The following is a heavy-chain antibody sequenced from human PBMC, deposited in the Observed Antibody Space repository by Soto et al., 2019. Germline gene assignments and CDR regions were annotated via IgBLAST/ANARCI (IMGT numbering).Heavy chain of an antibody. CDR3: ARRTVNIRTFYSGLKTHCFDY. Sequence: QLQLQESGPGLVKPSETLSLTCAVSGGSISSSSYYWGWIRQPPGKGLEWIGSIDYSGGTYYTPSLQSRVAISVDTSTNQFSLKLNSVTAADTAVYYCARRTVNIRTFYSGLKTHCFDYWGQGTLVTVSS. J-gene: IGHJ4*02. V-gene: IGHV4-39*01. D-gene: IGHD6-19*01. CDR2: IDYSGGT. CDR1: GGSISSSSYY.